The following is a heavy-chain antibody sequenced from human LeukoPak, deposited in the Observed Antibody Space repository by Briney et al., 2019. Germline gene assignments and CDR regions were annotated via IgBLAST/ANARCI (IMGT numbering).Heavy chain of an antibody. V-gene: IGHV3-23*01. Sequence: GGSLRLSCPPAVYTLTRLDMTWVRQAPEKGLEWVSVVTGGGGNAYYADSVKGRFTISRDNSKNTLYLEMNGLRAEDMAVYYCAKGGVRSTRLDSWGQGTLVIVSS. D-gene: IGHD3-10*01. CDR1: VYTLTRLD. J-gene: IGHJ4*02. CDR2: VTGGGGNA. CDR3: AKGGVRSTRLDS.